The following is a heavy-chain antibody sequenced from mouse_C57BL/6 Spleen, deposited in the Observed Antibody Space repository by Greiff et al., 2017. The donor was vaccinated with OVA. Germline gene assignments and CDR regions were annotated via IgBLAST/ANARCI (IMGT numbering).Heavy chain of an antibody. Sequence: EVKLVESGGGLVKPGGSLTLSCAASGFTFSDYGMHWVRQAPEKGLQWVAYISSGSSTIYYADTVKGRFTISRDNAKNTLFLQMTSLRSEDTAMYYCARRGSYDYGDYYAMDYWGQGTSVTVSS. CDR1: GFTFSDYG. CDR3: ARRGSYDYGDYYAMDY. J-gene: IGHJ4*01. CDR2: ISSGSSTI. D-gene: IGHD2-4*01. V-gene: IGHV5-17*01.